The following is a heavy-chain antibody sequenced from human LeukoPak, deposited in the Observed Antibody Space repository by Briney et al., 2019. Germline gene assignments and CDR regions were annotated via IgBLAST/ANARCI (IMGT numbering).Heavy chain of an antibody. D-gene: IGHD6-19*01. V-gene: IGHV4-4*07. CDR1: GGSISSYY. CDR3: ARDISDSRIAVAFGWFDP. Sequence: SETLSLTCTVSGGSISSYYWSWIRQPAGKGLEWIGRIYTSGSTNYNPSLESRVTMSVDTSKNQFSLKLSSVTAADTAVYYCARDISDSRIAVAFGWFDPWGQGTLVTVSS. J-gene: IGHJ5*02. CDR2: IYTSGST.